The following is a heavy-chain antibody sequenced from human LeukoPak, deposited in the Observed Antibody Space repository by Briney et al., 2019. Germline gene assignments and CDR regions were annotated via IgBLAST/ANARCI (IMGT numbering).Heavy chain of an antibody. CDR1: GFTFSSYS. V-gene: IGHV3-21*01. CDR2: ISSSSSYI. CDR3: ARDVVVVPAARRLNWFDP. J-gene: IGHJ5*02. Sequence: GGSLRLSCAASGFTFSSYSMNWVRQAPGKGLEWVSSISSSSSYIYYADSVKGRFTISRDNAKNSLYLQMNSLRAEDTAVYYCARDVVVVPAARRLNWFDPWGQGTLVTVSS. D-gene: IGHD2-2*01.